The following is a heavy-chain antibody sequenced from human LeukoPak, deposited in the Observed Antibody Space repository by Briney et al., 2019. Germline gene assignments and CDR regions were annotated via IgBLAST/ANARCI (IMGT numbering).Heavy chain of an antibody. V-gene: IGHV1-46*01. Sequence: ASVKVSCKASGYTFTSYYMHWVRQAPGQGLEWMGIINPSGGSTSYAQKFQGRVTMTRDTSTSTVYMELSSLRSGDTAVYYCARGSYYYDSSGYWGFDYWGQGTLVTVSS. D-gene: IGHD3-22*01. CDR3: ARGSYYYDSSGYWGFDY. CDR2: INPSGGST. J-gene: IGHJ4*02. CDR1: GYTFTSYY.